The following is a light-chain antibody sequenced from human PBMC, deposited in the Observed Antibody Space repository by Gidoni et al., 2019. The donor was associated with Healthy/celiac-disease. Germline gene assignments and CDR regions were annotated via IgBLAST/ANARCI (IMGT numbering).Light chain of an antibody. CDR2: GAS. CDR1: QSVSSSY. V-gene: IGKV3-20*01. J-gene: IGKJ2*01. CDR3: QQYGRSAYT. Sequence: EIVLTQSPGTLSLSPGERATPSCRASQSVSSSYLAWYQQKPGQAPRLLIDGASSRATGIPDRFSGSGSGTDFTLTISRLDPEDFAVYYCQQYGRSAYTFGQGTKLEIK.